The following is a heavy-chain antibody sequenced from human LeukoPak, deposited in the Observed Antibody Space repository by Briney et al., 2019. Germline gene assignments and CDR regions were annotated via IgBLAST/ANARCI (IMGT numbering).Heavy chain of an antibody. Sequence: GGSLRLSCAVSGFTVSSNYMSWVRRPPGKGLEWVSIIYSGGSTYYADSVKGRFTISRDNSKNTLYLQMNSLRAGDTAVYYCARVGYTGTWYSSPPFDYWGQGTLVTVSS. CDR3: ARVGYTGTWYSSPPFDY. V-gene: IGHV3-66*01. J-gene: IGHJ4*02. CDR1: GFTVSSNY. CDR2: IYSGGST. D-gene: IGHD6-13*01.